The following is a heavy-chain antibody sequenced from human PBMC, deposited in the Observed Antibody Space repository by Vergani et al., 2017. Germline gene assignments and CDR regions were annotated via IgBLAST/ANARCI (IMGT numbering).Heavy chain of an antibody. D-gene: IGHD3-3*01. CDR2: ISYDGSNK. V-gene: IGHV3-30-3*01. CDR1: GFTFSSYA. Sequence: QVQLVESGGGVVQPGRSLRLSCAASGFTFSSYAMHWVRQAPGKGLEWVAVISYDGSNKYYADSVKGRFTISRDNSKNTLYLQMNSLRAEDTAVYYCARDLKTIFGVVIPYDYWGQGTLVTVSS. J-gene: IGHJ4*02. CDR3: ARDLKTIFGVVIPYDY.